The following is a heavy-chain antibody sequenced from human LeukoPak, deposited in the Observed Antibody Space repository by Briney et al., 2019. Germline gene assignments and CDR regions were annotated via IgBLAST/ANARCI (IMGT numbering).Heavy chain of an antibody. CDR2: INTNTGNP. V-gene: IGHV7-4-1*02. D-gene: IGHD3-22*01. J-gene: IGHJ6*02. CDR1: GYTFTSYG. CDR3: ARDGAYYYGSGDYWPPMDV. Sequence: GASVKVSCKASGYTFTSYGISWVRQAPGQGLEWMGWINTNTGNPTYAQGFTGRFVFSLDTSVSTTYLQISSLKAEDTAVYYCARDGAYYYGSGDYWPPMDVWGQGTTVTVSS.